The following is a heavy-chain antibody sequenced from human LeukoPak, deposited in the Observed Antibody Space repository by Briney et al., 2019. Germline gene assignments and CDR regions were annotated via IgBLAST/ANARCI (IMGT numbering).Heavy chain of an antibody. V-gene: IGHV4-61*02. CDR2: IYTSGST. CDR1: GGSISSGSYY. CDR3: ARVRRYCSSTSCYSTYYYYMDV. D-gene: IGHD2-2*01. J-gene: IGHJ6*03. Sequence: SETLSLTCTVSGGSISSGSYYWSWIRQPAGKGLEWIGRIYTSGSTNYNPSLKSRVTISVDTSKNQFSLKLSSATAADTAVHYCARVRRYCSSTSCYSTYYYYMDVWGKGTTVTVSS.